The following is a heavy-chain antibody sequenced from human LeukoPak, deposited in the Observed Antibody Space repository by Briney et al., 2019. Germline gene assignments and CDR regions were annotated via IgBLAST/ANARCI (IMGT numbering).Heavy chain of an antibody. Sequence: GGSLRLSCAASGFXFSRYWITWVRQTPGKGLEWVANIKQDGSEKYYVDSVKGRFTISRDNAKNSLYLQMNSLRAEDTAVYYCASTGLEARYSYFDNWGQGTLATVSS. D-gene: IGHD5-12*01. CDR3: ASTGLEARYSYFDN. J-gene: IGHJ4*02. V-gene: IGHV3-7*05. CDR2: IKQDGSEK. CDR1: GFXFSRYW.